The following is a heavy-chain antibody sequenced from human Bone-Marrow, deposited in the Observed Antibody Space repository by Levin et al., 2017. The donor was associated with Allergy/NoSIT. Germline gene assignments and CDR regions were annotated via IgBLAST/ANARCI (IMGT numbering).Heavy chain of an antibody. J-gene: IGHJ4*02. CDR1: GFTFSSYV. CDR3: AKDPLGYCSGGACYFDY. V-gene: IGHV3-23*01. D-gene: IGHD2-15*01. Sequence: GGSLRLSCAASGFTFSSYVMSWVRQAPGRGLEWVSAISGTNTYYADSAKGRFIISRDNSKNTLYLQMNSLRAEDTAVYYCAKDPLGYCSGGACYFDYWGQGTLVTVSS. CDR2: ISGTNT.